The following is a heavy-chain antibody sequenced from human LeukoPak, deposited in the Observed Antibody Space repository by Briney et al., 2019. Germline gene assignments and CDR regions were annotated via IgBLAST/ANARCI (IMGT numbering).Heavy chain of an antibody. CDR1: GGAFSSYA. Sequence: GSSVKVSCKASGGAFSSYAISWVRQAPGQGLEWMGGIIPIFGTTNYAQKFQGRVTITADESTSTAYMELSSLRSEDTAVYYCARADYDILTGYYLNYFDYWGHGTLVTVSS. D-gene: IGHD3-9*01. CDR3: ARADYDILTGYYLNYFDY. J-gene: IGHJ4*01. CDR2: IIPIFGTT. V-gene: IGHV1-69*01.